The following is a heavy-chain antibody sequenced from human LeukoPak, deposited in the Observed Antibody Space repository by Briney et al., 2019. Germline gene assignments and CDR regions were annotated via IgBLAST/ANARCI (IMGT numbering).Heavy chain of an antibody. D-gene: IGHD5-18*01. J-gene: IGHJ4*02. V-gene: IGHV3-30*04. CDR1: GFTFSSYA. CDR3: AREARYGPYFDY. Sequence: PGGSLRLSCAASGFTFSSYAMHWVRQAPGKGLEWVAVISYDGSNKYYADSVKGRFTISRDNSKNTLYLQMNSLRAEDTAVYYCAREARYGPYFDYWGQGTLVTVSS. CDR2: ISYDGSNK.